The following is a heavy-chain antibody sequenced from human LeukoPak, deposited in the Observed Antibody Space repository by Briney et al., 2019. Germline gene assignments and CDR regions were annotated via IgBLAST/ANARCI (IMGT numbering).Heavy chain of an antibody. CDR2: IYTSGST. J-gene: IGHJ4*02. V-gene: IGHV4-61*02. Sequence: SETLSLTCTVSGYSISSGYYWSWIRQPAGKGLEWIGRIYTSGSTNYNPSLKSRVTISVDTSKNQFSLKLSSVTAADTAVYYCARGGVVVVAAKVDYFDYWGQGTLVTVSS. D-gene: IGHD2-15*01. CDR1: GYSISSGYY. CDR3: ARGGVVVVAAKVDYFDY.